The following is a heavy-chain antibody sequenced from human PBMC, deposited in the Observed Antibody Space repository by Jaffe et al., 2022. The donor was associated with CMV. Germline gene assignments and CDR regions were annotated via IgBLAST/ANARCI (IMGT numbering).Heavy chain of an antibody. D-gene: IGHD3-16*01. V-gene: IGHV4-59*08. CDR1: GGSISSYY. CDR2: IYYSGST. Sequence: QVQLQESGPGLVKPSETLSLTCTVSGGSISSYYWSWIRQPPGKGLEWIGYIYYSGSTNYNPSLKSRVTISVDTSKNQFSLKLSSVTAADTAVYYCARHRGKTGLIGASKGAFDIWGQGTMVTVSS. J-gene: IGHJ3*02. CDR3: ARHRGKTGLIGASKGAFDI.